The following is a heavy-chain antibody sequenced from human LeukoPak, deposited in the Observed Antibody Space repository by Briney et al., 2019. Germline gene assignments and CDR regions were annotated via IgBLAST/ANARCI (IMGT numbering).Heavy chain of an antibody. CDR1: GGSFSGYY. V-gene: IGHV4-34*01. CDR2: INHSEST. D-gene: IGHD6-13*01. Sequence: KPSETLSLTCAVYGGSFSGYYWSWIRQPPGKGLEWIGEINHSESTNYNSSLKSRVSISVDTSKNQFSLKLSSVTAADTAVYYCARQNIGRQQLVSYGYYYYYYMDVWGKGTAVTISS. CDR3: ARQNIGRQQLVSYGYYYYYYMDV. J-gene: IGHJ6*03.